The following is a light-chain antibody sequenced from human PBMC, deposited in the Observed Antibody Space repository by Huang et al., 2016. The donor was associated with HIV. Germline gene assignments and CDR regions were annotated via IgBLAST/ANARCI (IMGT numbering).Light chain of an antibody. J-gene: IGKJ5*01. Sequence: DIQMTQSPSSLSASVGDRVTITCRASQSISSYLNWYQQKSEKAPKLLIYSASSLQSGVPSRFSGSGSGTDFTLTIISLQPEDFATYYCQQNYNTPITFGQGTRLEIK. CDR3: QQNYNTPIT. V-gene: IGKV1-39*01. CDR2: SAS. CDR1: QSISSY.